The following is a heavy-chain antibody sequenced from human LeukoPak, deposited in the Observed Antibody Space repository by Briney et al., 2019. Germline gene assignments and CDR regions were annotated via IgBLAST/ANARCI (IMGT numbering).Heavy chain of an antibody. CDR2: ISTYNGYT. CDR3: ARAGNGAREGFFY. CDR1: GYTISDSYS. Sequence: ASVKVSSKASGYTISDSYSIAWVRQAPGQGLEWMGYISTYNGYTNYAQNLQGRVSMTTDTSTNTAYMELRSLRSDDTAVYYCARAGNGAREGFFYCGQGTLVTVSS. D-gene: IGHD1-26*01. V-gene: IGHV1-18*01. J-gene: IGHJ4*02.